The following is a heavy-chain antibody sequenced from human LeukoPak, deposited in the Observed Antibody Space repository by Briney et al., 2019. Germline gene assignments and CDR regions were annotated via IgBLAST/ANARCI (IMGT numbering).Heavy chain of an antibody. CDR2: VLGNVRT. CDR3: ATIKRGNIFGFFDL. J-gene: IGHJ4*02. CDR1: VGSISSHY. D-gene: IGHD5-18*01. V-gene: IGHV4-59*11. Sequence: SETLSLTCTVSVGSISSHYWSWVRQPPGKGLEWIGYVLGNVRTKYNPPLNSRYSLSADTSKNQFSLRLTSVTAADTAVYYCATIKRGNIFGFFDLWGQGVLVTVSS.